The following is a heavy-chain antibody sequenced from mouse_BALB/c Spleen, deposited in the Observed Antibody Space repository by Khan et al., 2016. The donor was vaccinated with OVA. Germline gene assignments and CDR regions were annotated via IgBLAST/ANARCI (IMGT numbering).Heavy chain of an antibody. J-gene: IGHJ4*01. CDR2: IWAGEST. CDR3: ARFSDGYYYTVDY. D-gene: IGHD2-3*01. CDR1: GFSLANYG. V-gene: IGHV2-9*02. Sequence: QVQLKESGPGLVAPSQSLSITCTVSGFSLANYGVHWVRQPPGKGLEWLGVIWAGESTNFNSALMSRLSISKDNSKSQVFLKMNSLQTDDTAIYSCARFSDGYYYTVDYWGQGTSVTVSS.